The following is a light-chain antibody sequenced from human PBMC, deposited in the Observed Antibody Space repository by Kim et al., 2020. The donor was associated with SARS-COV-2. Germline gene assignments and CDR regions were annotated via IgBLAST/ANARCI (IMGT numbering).Light chain of an antibody. Sequence: EVVLTQSPATLSVSPGESVTLSCRASQSVHRNLAWYQQKPGQAPSLLIDDASTRATGIPARFSGSGSGTEFTLTISSLQPDDSAVYYCQQYDQWPFTFVGGTKVDIK. CDR1: QSVHRN. J-gene: IGKJ4*01. CDR3: QQYDQWPFT. CDR2: DAS. V-gene: IGKV3-15*01.